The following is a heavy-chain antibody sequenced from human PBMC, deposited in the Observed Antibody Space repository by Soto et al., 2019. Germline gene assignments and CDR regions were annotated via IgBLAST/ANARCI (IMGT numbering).Heavy chain of an antibody. Sequence: PSETLSLTCAVYGGSFSGYYWSWIRQPPGKGLEWIGEINHSGSTNYNPSLKSRVTISVDTSKNQFSLKLSSVTAADTAVYYCAHPMIRGFDYWAQGTLVTVSS. J-gene: IGHJ4*02. V-gene: IGHV4-34*01. CDR3: AHPMIRGFDY. CDR2: INHSGST. CDR1: GGSFSGYY. D-gene: IGHD3-22*01.